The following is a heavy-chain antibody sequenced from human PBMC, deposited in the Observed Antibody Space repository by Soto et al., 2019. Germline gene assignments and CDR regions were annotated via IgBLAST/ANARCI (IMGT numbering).Heavy chain of an antibody. CDR1: GFTFSSYA. D-gene: IGHD2-15*01. CDR2: ISYDGSNK. Sequence: HPGGSLRLSCAASGFTFSSYAMHWVRQAPGKGLEWVAVISYDGSNKYYADSVKGRFTISRDNSKNTLYLQMNSLRAEDTAVYYCARDYSPSGIYCSGGSCYLPPNAFDIWGQGTMVTVSS. J-gene: IGHJ3*02. CDR3: ARDYSPSGIYCSGGSCYLPPNAFDI. V-gene: IGHV3-30-3*01.